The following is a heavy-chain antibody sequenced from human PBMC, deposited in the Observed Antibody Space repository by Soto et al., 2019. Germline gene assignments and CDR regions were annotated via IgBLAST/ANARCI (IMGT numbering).Heavy chain of an antibody. CDR3: ARHKYHSSGPSAF. J-gene: IGHJ4*02. Sequence: TLCLTCAVSGGSISSGGYSWRWIRQPLWKVVELFGYIYHIGSIYFIPSLKGRVTISVVTSKNQFSLILSSVTAADSSVFYRARHKYHSSGPSAFWGQGTLVTVSS. D-gene: IGHD3-22*01. CDR2: IYHIGSI. V-gene: IGHV4-30-2*03. CDR1: GGSISSGGYS.